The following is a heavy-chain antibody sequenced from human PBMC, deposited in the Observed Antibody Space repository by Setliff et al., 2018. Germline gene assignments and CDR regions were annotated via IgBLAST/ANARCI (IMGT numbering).Heavy chain of an antibody. Sequence: SETLSLTCTVSGGSISSSSYYWGWIRQPPGKGLEWIGSIYYSGSTYYNPSLKSRVTISVDTSKNQFSLKLSSVTAADTAVYYCARSLGYSSSSVDYWGQGTLVTV. V-gene: IGHV4-39*01. CDR3: ARSLGYSSSSVDY. CDR1: GGSISSSSYY. CDR2: IYYSGST. J-gene: IGHJ4*02. D-gene: IGHD6-6*01.